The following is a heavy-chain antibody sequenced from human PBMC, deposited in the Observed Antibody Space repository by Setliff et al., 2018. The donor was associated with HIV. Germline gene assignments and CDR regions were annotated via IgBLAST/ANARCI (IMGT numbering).Heavy chain of an antibody. CDR3: ARTGYAFDV. CDR2: IHVSGST. J-gene: IGHJ3*01. CDR1: GGSMNASH. V-gene: IGHV4-59*08. Sequence: KTSETLSLTCTVSGGSMNASHWSWIRQSPGKGPEWIAYIHVSGSTYFNPSLSSRVTISIDTSNNQFSLRLSSVTAADTAVYYCARTGYAFDVWGLGTMVTVSS.